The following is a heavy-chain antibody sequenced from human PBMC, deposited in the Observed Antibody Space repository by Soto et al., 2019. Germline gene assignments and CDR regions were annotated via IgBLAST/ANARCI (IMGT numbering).Heavy chain of an antibody. D-gene: IGHD4-17*01. Sequence: PGGSLRLSCAASGFTFSSYAMSWVRQAPGKELEWVSAISGSGGSTYYADSVKGRFTISRDNSKNTLYLQMNSLRAEDTAVYYCAKDTGDYGDYFDYWGQGTLVTVSS. CDR3: AKDTGDYGDYFDY. CDR1: GFTFSSYA. CDR2: ISGSGGST. J-gene: IGHJ4*02. V-gene: IGHV3-23*01.